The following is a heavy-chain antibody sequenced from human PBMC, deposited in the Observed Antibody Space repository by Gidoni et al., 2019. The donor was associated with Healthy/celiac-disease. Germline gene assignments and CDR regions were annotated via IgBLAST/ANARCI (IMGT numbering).Heavy chain of an antibody. CDR1: GGSFSGYY. CDR2: INHSGST. V-gene: IGHV4-34*01. Sequence: QVQLQQWGAGLLKPSETLSLTCAVYGGSFSGYYWSWIRQPPGKGLEWIGEINHSGSTNYNPSLKSRVTISVDTSKNQFSLKLSSVTAADTAVYYCAREGSTMVRGVIRYYYYYMDVWGKGTTVTVSS. CDR3: AREGSTMVRGVIRYYYYYMDV. J-gene: IGHJ6*03. D-gene: IGHD3-10*01.